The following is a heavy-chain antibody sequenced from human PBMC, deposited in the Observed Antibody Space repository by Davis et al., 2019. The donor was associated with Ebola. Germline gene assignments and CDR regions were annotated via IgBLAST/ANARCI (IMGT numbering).Heavy chain of an antibody. V-gene: IGHV4-59*01. CDR3: ARGSGPSAY. J-gene: IGHJ4*02. CDR1: GGSISSYY. D-gene: IGHD1-26*01. Sequence: MPSETLSLTCTVSGGSISSYYWSWIRQPPGKGLEWFGYIYYSGSTNYNPSLKSRVTISVDTSKNQFSLKLSSVTAADTAVYYCARGSGPSAYWGQGTLVTVSS. CDR2: IYYSGST.